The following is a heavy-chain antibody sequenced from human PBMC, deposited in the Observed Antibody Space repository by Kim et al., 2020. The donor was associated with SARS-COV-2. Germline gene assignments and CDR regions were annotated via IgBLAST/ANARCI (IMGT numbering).Heavy chain of an antibody. D-gene: IGHD2-15*01. Sequence: GGSLRLSCAASGFTFSSYAMHWVRQAPGKGLEWVAVISYDGSNKYYADSVKGRFTISRDNSKNTLYLQMNSLRAEDTAVYYCARDRVRWWELYYFDYWGQGTLVTVSS. V-gene: IGHV3-30-3*01. J-gene: IGHJ4*02. CDR3: ARDRVRWWELYYFDY. CDR1: GFTFSSYA. CDR2: ISYDGSNK.